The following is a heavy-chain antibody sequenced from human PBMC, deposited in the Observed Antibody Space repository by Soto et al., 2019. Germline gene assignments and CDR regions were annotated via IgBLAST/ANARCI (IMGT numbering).Heavy chain of an antibody. J-gene: IGHJ4*02. CDR3: ASLNSYGYWGEN. CDR1: GGSISSGDYY. D-gene: IGHD5-18*01. CDR2: IYYSGST. Sequence: KTSETLSLTCTVSGGSISSGDYYWSWIRQPPGKGLEWIGYIYYSGSTYYNPSLKSRVTISVDTSKNQFSLKLSSVTAADTAVYYCASLNSYGYWGENWGQGTLVTVSS. V-gene: IGHV4-30-4*01.